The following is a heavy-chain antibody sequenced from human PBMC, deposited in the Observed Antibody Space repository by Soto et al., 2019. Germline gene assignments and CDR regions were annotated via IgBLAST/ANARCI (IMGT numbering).Heavy chain of an antibody. J-gene: IGHJ5*02. V-gene: IGHV3-7*04. CDR2: MKQDGSEK. CDR3: AGGVYELDP. Sequence: GGSLRLSCAGSGFTFSNYWMGWVRQAPGKGLEWVANMKQDGSEKYYLDSVKGRFTISRDNAKNSLFLQMNSLRAEDTAVYYCAGGVYELDPWGQGTLVTVSS. D-gene: IGHD3-16*01. CDR1: GFTFSNYW.